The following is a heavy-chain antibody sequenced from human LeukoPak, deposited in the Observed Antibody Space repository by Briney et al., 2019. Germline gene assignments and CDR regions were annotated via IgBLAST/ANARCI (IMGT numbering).Heavy chain of an antibody. CDR2: IRYDGSNK. CDR3: ASSTYCSSTSCLGLLDY. Sequence: GGSLRLSCAASGFTFSSYWMSWVRQAPGKGLEWVAFIRYDGSNKYYADSVKGRFTISRDNAKNSLYLQMNSLRAEDTAVYYCASSTYCSSTSCLGLLDYWGQGTLVTVSS. CDR1: GFTFSSYW. J-gene: IGHJ4*02. D-gene: IGHD2-2*01. V-gene: IGHV3-30*02.